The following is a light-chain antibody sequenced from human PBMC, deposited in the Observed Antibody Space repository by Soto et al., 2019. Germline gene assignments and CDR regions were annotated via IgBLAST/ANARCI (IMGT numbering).Light chain of an antibody. CDR1: SSNIGNND. Sequence: QSVLTQPPSVSAAPGQTVTISCSGSSSNIGNNDVSWFQQLPGTAPKLLIYDNDKRPSGIPDRFSGSKSGTSATLGITGLQTGDEADYYCGTWDSSLSAVVFGGGTKVTVL. CDR3: GTWDSSLSAVV. V-gene: IGLV1-51*01. J-gene: IGLJ2*01. CDR2: DND.